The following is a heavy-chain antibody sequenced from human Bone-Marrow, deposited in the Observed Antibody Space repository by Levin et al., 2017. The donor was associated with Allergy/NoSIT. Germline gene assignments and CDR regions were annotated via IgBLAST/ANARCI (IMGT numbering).Heavy chain of an antibody. V-gene: IGHV4-59*01. Sequence: PSETLSLTCTVSGGSISNYYWSWIRQPPGKGLEWIGYIYYSGSTSYNPSLKSRVTISVDTSKNQFSLKMTSVTAADTAVYYCARIGGSVSTGLDYWGQGVLVTVSS. CDR3: ARIGGSVSTGLDY. J-gene: IGHJ4*02. D-gene: IGHD3-16*01. CDR1: GGSISNYY. CDR2: IYYSGST.